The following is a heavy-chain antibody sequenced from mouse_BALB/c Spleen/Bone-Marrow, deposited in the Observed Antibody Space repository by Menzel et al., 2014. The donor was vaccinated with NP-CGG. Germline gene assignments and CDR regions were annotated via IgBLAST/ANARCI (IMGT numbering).Heavy chain of an antibody. D-gene: IGHD2-3*01. CDR2: IWGGGGT. J-gene: IGHJ4*01. Sequence: QVQLKHSGPGLVAPSHNLSITCTVSGFSLSRYNIHWIRQPPGKGLEWLGMIWGGGGTDHNSALKSRLRISKDNSKSQIFLKINSLQIDDTAMYYCARKDGGYYVMDYWGQGTSVTVSS. CDR3: ARKDGGYYVMDY. CDR1: GFSLSRYN. V-gene: IGHV2-6-4*01.